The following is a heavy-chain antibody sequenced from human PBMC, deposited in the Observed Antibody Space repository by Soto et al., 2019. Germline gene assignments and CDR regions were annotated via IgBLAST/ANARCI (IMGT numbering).Heavy chain of an antibody. Sequence: QLQLQESGPGLVKPSETLSLTCTVSGGSISSYYWGWIRRPPGKGLEWIGSIYYSGSTYYNPSLKGRVTISVDTSKNQFSLKLSSVTAADTAVYYCARRWGYSFDYWGQGTLVTVPS. D-gene: IGHD7-27*01. CDR3: ARRWGYSFDY. V-gene: IGHV4-39*01. CDR1: GGSISSYY. J-gene: IGHJ4*02. CDR2: IYYSGST.